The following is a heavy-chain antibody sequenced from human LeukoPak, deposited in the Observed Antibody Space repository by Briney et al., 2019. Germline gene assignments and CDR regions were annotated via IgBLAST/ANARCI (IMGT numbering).Heavy chain of an antibody. CDR2: INPSGGST. Sequence: ASVKVSCKASGYTFTSYYMHWVRQAPGQGLEWMGIINPSGGSTSYAQKFQGRVTMTTDTSTSTAYMELRSLRSDDTAVYYCARLGYCSGGSCYPTGDWGQGTLVTVSS. CDR1: GYTFTSYY. V-gene: IGHV1-46*01. D-gene: IGHD2-15*01. CDR3: ARLGYCSGGSCYPTGD. J-gene: IGHJ4*02.